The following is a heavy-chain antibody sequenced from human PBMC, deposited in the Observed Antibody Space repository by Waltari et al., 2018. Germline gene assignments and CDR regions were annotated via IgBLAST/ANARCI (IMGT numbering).Heavy chain of an antibody. CDR1: GGSFSGYY. J-gene: IGHJ6*03. CDR2: INHSGST. V-gene: IGHV4-34*01. D-gene: IGHD3-10*01. CDR3: ARGRRVYYYGSYYMDV. Sequence: QVQLQQWGAGLLKPSETLSLTCAVYGGSFSGYYWSWIRQPPGKGLEWIGEINHSGSTNYNPSLKSRVTISVDTSKNQFSLKLSSVTAADTAVYYCARGRRVYYYGSYYMDVWGKGTTVTISS.